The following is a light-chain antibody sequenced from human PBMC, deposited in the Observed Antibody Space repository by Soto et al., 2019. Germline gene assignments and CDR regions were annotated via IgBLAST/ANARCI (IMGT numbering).Light chain of an antibody. Sequence: DIQLTQSPSTLSASVGDRVTITCRASQSINGWLAWYQQKPGQAPNLLIYAASSLESGVPSRFSGSGSGTEFTLTINGLQPEDFATYYCQRLNGPPLTFGGGTKVEIK. J-gene: IGKJ4*02. CDR2: AAS. CDR3: QRLNGPPLT. CDR1: QSINGW. V-gene: IGKV1-5*01.